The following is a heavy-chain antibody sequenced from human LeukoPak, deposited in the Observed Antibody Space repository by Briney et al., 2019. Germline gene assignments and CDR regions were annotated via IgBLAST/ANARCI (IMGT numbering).Heavy chain of an antibody. J-gene: IGHJ5*02. CDR3: ARAGAIGWYGAGWFDP. D-gene: IGHD6-19*01. V-gene: IGHV3-74*01. CDR2: INTDGRTT. Sequence: PGGSLRLSRAASGFPFNNYWMQWVRQAPGKGLVWVSSINTDGRTTRYAASVQGRFTISRDNTKNTLYLQMNSLRVDDTAVYYRARAGAIGWYGAGWFDPWGQGTMVTVSS. CDR1: GFPFNNYW.